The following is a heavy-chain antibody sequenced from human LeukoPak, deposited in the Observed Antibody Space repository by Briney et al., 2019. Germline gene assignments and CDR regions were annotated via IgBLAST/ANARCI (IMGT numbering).Heavy chain of an antibody. Sequence: WASVKVSCKASGGTSSSYAISWVRQAPGQGLEWMGGIIPIFGTANYAQKFQGRVTITADESTSTAYMELSSLRSEDTAVYYCARRDWAHQDYWGQGTLVTVPS. CDR1: GGTSSSYA. D-gene: IGHD3/OR15-3a*01. J-gene: IGHJ4*02. CDR2: IIPIFGTA. CDR3: ARRDWAHQDY. V-gene: IGHV1-69*13.